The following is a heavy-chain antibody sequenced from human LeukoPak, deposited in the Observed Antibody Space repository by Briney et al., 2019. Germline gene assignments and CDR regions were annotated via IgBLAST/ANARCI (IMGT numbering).Heavy chain of an antibody. J-gene: IGHJ4*02. V-gene: IGHV4-59*01. Sequence: SETLSLTCTVSGGSMSNYYWIWIRQPPGKGLEWIGYIYYSGTTSYNPSLKNRVTISVDTSKNQFSLKVNSVTAADAAVYYCARGQFYHDSTGYSDWGQGTLVTVSS. CDR1: GGSMSNYY. CDR3: ARGQFYHDSTGYSD. CDR2: IYYSGTT. D-gene: IGHD3-22*01.